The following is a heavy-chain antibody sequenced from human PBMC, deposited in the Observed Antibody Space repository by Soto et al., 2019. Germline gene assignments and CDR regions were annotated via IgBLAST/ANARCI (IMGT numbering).Heavy chain of an antibody. D-gene: IGHD6-13*01. CDR3: ANEELYSTSWYYIDY. V-gene: IGHV3-30*18. J-gene: IGHJ4*02. CDR2: ISYDGSKK. CDR1: GFTFRTFG. Sequence: QVQLVESGGGVVQPGESLTLSCSASGFTFRTFGMHWVRQAPGKGLEWVAVISYDGSKKYYGDSVKGRFTISRDHSRSTLYLQQDSLRTEDTAVYDCANEELYSTSWYYIDYWGQGILVTVSS.